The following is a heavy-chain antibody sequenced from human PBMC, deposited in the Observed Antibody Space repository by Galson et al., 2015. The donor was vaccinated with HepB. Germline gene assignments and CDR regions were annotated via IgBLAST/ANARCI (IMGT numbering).Heavy chain of an antibody. D-gene: IGHD3-22*01. Sequence: SLRLSCATSGFIFRNYGMHWVRQAPGKGLEWVAVIWYDGRDQKYADSVRGRFTISRDNSGNTLYLQMSSLRVEGTALYYCAKLDSSGCSWGQGTLVTVSS. CDR3: AKLDSSGCS. V-gene: IGHV3-33*06. J-gene: IGHJ4*02. CDR2: IWYDGRDQ. CDR1: GFIFRNYG.